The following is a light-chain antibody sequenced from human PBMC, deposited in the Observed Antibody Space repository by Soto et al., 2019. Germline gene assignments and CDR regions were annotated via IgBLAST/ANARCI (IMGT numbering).Light chain of an antibody. CDR1: QSINIY. CDR3: QQRSSGPPFT. J-gene: IGKJ3*01. V-gene: IGKV1-39*01. Sequence: DIQMTQSPSSLSASVGDRVTIACRASQSINIYWNWYQQKPGKAPKLLIYGATSLQSGVPSRFSADGSGTDFTLTISRLQPEDFAPYYCQQRSSGPPFTFGPGTKVDIK. CDR2: GAT.